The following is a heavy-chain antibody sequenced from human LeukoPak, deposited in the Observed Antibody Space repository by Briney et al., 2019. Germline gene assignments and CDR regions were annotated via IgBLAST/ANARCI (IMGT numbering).Heavy chain of an antibody. CDR3: ARDFSIVVVTAAFDI. V-gene: IGHV3-30*01. Sequence: GRSLRLSCAASGFTFSSYAMHWVRQAPGKGPEWVAVISYDGSNKYYADSVKGRFTISRDNSKNTLYLQMNSLRAEDTAVYYCARDFSIVVVTAAFDIWGQGTMVTVSS. J-gene: IGHJ3*02. CDR1: GFTFSSYA. D-gene: IGHD2-21*02. CDR2: ISYDGSNK.